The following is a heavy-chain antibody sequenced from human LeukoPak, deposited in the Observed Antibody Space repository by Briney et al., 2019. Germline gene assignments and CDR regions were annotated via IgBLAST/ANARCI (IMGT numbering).Heavy chain of an antibody. D-gene: IGHD3-10*01. V-gene: IGHV3-21*01. CDR2: ISSSSYI. CDR1: GFTFSSYS. J-gene: IGHJ4*02. CDR3: ARDFGSGSYYFGPSFDY. Sequence: GGSLRLSCAASGFTFSSYSMNWVRQAPGKGLEWVSSISSSSYIYYADSVRGRFTISRDNAKNSLYLQMNSLRAEDTAVYYCARDFGSGSYYFGPSFDYWGQGTLVTVSS.